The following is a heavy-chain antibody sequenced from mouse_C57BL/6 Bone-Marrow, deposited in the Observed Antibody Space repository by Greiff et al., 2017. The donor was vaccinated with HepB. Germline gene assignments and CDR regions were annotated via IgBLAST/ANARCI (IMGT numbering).Heavy chain of an antibody. J-gene: IGHJ3*01. V-gene: IGHV1-80*01. CDR2: IYPGDGDT. CDR3: ARECSSGYWFGD. CDR1: GYAFSSYW. D-gene: IGHD3-2*02. Sequence: QVQLKESGAELVKPGASVKISCTASGYAFSSYWMNWVKQRPGQGLEWIGQIYPGDGDTNYDGKFKGKATLTADKTSSTAYMQLSSLTSEDSAVYFGARECSSGYWFGDWGQGTLVTVAA.